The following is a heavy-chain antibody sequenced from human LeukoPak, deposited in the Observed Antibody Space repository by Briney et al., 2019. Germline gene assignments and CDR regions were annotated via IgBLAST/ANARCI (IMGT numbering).Heavy chain of an antibody. D-gene: IGHD3-9*01. CDR1: GYSISSGYY. CDR3: ARDRWYDILTGYYGRSANWFDP. Sequence: PSETLSLTCAVSGYSISSGYYWGWIRPPPGKGLEWIGIIYHSGSTYYNPSLKSRVTISVDTSKNQFSLKLSSVTAADTAVYYCARDRWYDILTGYYGRSANWFDPWGQGTLVTVCS. J-gene: IGHJ5*02. V-gene: IGHV4-38-2*02. CDR2: IYHSGST.